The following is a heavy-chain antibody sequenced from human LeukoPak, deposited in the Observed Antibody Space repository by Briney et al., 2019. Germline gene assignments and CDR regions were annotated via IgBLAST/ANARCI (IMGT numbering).Heavy chain of an antibody. CDR3: ARDRVGCSSTSCYFHYYYYYMDV. J-gene: IGHJ6*03. Sequence: GGSLRLSCAASGFTFSSYSMNWVRQAPGKGLEWVSSISSSSSYIYYADSVKGRFTISRDNAKNSLYLQMNSLRAEDTAVYYCARDRVGCSSTSCYFHYYYYYMDVWGKGTTVTISS. D-gene: IGHD2-2*01. V-gene: IGHV3-21*01. CDR2: ISSSSSYI. CDR1: GFTFSSYS.